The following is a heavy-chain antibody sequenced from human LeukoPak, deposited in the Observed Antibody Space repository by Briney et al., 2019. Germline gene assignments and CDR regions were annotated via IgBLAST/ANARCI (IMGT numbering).Heavy chain of an antibody. J-gene: IGHJ3*02. CDR1: GGSFSGYY. V-gene: IGHV4-34*01. Sequence: PSETLSLTCAVYGGSFSGYYWSWIRQPPGKGLEWIGEINHSGSTNYNPSLKSRVTISVDTSKNQFSLKLSSVTAADTAVYYCARGWYSSGWSGDAFDIWGQGTMVTVSS. D-gene: IGHD6-19*01. CDR3: ARGWYSSGWSGDAFDI. CDR2: INHSGST.